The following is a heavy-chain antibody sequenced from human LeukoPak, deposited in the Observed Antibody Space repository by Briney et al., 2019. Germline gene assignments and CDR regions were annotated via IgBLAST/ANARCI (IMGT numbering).Heavy chain of an antibody. Sequence: GGSLRLSCAASGFTFNSYSMNWVRQAPGKGLEWVSSISSGSSYIFYADSVKGRFTISRDNAKNSLYLQMNSLRAEDTAVYYCARQVGVDDAFDIWGQGTMVTISS. CDR3: ARQVGVDDAFDI. CDR1: GFTFNSYS. V-gene: IGHV3-21*01. D-gene: IGHD1-26*01. J-gene: IGHJ3*02. CDR2: ISSGSSYI.